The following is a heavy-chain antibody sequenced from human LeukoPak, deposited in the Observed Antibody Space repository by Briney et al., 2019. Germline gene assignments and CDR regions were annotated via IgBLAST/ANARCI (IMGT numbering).Heavy chain of an antibody. Sequence: GRSLRLSCAASGFTFSSYTMHWVRQAPGKGLEWVAVISYDGSNKYYADSVKGRFTISRDNSKNTLYLQMNSLRAEDTAVYYCARDPLRGGFSYYYMDVWGKGTTVTVSS. CDR2: ISYDGSNK. CDR1: GFTFSSYT. J-gene: IGHJ6*03. D-gene: IGHD3-10*01. V-gene: IGHV3-30*04. CDR3: ARDPLRGGFSYYYMDV.